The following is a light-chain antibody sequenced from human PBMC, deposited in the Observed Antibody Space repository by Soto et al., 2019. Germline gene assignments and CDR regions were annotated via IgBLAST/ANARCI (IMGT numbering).Light chain of an antibody. V-gene: IGKV3-20*01. J-gene: IGKJ2*01. Sequence: VLPQSPDTLPLSPGDRATLSCRASQSVRSTCLAWYQQKPGQAPRLLIYGASKRAAGIPERFSGSASGTEFTLTLSSLEPDAAALDYCQHYHDTPMNTFGQGTKLQIK. CDR3: QHYHDTPMNT. CDR1: QSVRSTC. CDR2: GAS.